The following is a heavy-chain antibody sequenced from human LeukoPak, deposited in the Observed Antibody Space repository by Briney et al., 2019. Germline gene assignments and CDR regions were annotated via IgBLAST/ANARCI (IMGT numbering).Heavy chain of an antibody. CDR2: IYYSGGT. Sequence: SETLSLTCTGPGGSISSYYWSWLRQPPAKGLEWIRYIYYSGGTNYNPSVKRRVTISVDTSKNQFSLKLSSVTAADTAYYYCARVPYGGSASLFDYWGQGTLVTVSS. D-gene: IGHD6-6*01. CDR1: GGSISSYY. V-gene: IGHV4-59*01. J-gene: IGHJ4*02. CDR3: ARVPYGGSASLFDY.